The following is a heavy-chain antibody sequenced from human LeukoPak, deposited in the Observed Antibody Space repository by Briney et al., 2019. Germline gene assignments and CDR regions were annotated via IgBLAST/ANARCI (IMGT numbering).Heavy chain of an antibody. D-gene: IGHD3-22*01. CDR1: GGSFSGYY. V-gene: IGHV4-34*01. CDR2: INHSGST. Sequence: SETLSLTYAVYGGSFSGYYWSWIRQPPGKGLEWIGEINHSGSTNYNPSLKSRVTISVDTSKNQFSLKLSSVTAADTAVYYCASGPARSSGYSPGEYFQHWGQGTLVTVSS. J-gene: IGHJ1*01. CDR3: ASGPARSSGYSPGEYFQH.